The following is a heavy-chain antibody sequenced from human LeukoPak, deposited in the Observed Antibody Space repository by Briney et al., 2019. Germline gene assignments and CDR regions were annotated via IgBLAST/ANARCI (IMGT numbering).Heavy chain of an antibody. CDR3: ARVRGYYYDSSGSLPYYFDY. CDR1: GFTFDDYG. D-gene: IGHD3-22*01. J-gene: IGHJ4*02. CDR2: INWNGGST. V-gene: IGHV3-20*01. Sequence: PGGSLRLSCAASGFTFDDYGMSWVRQAPGKGLEWVSGINWNGGSTGYADCVKGRFTISRDNAKNSLYLQMNSLRAEDTALYHCARVRGYYYDSSGSLPYYFDYWGQGTLVTVSS.